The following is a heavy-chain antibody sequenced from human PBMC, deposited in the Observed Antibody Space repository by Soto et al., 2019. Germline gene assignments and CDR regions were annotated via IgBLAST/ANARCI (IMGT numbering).Heavy chain of an antibody. D-gene: IGHD1-26*01. Sequence: SETLSLTCTVSGGSVSSGSYYWSWIRQPPGKGLEWIGYIYYSGTSGSTNYNPSLKSRVTISVDTSKNQFSLKLTSVTAADTAVYYCAGGRCVQLPGYWGQGMLVTVSS. J-gene: IGHJ4*02. V-gene: IGHV4-61*01. CDR2: IYYSGTSGST. CDR1: GGSVSSGSYY. CDR3: AGGRCVQLPGY.